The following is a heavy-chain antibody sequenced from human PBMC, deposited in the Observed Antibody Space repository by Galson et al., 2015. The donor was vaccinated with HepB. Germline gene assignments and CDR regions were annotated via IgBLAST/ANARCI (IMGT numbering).Heavy chain of an antibody. CDR1: GFTFSGYV. V-gene: IGHV3-23*01. D-gene: IGHD6-19*01. CDR2: ISGSGGST. Sequence: SLRLSCAASGFTFSGYVMSWVRQAPGKGLEWVSGISGSGGSTYYADSVKGRFTISRDNSKNTLYLQMDGLRAEDTAVYYCAKGGFSSGWEDYWGQGTLVTVSS. CDR3: AKGGFSSGWEDY. J-gene: IGHJ4*02.